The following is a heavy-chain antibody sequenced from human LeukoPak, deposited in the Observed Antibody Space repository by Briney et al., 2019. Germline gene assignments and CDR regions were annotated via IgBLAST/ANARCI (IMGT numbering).Heavy chain of an antibody. CDR3: ARGGPDFWSGYYLGY. Sequence: GGSLRLSCAASGFTFSSYWMHWVRQAPGKGLVWVSRINTDGSSTSYADSVKGRFTISRDNAKNTLYLQMNSLRAEDTAVYYCARGGPDFWSGYYLGYWGQGTLVTVSS. D-gene: IGHD3-3*01. J-gene: IGHJ4*02. CDR2: INTDGSST. V-gene: IGHV3-74*01. CDR1: GFTFSSYW.